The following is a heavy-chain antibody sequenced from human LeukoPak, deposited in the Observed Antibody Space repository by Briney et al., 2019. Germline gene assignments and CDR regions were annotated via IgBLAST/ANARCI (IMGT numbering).Heavy chain of an antibody. V-gene: IGHV3-30*03. J-gene: IGHJ5*02. Sequence: GGSLRLSCAASGFTFSNYVMHWVRQAPGKGLEWVALISYDGSNKYYADSVRGRFTISRDNSKNTLYMQMNSLRAEDTAVYYCGRSRGTNWFDPWGQGTLVTVSS. CDR2: ISYDGSNK. D-gene: IGHD6-19*01. CDR1: GFTFSNYV. CDR3: GRSRGTNWFDP.